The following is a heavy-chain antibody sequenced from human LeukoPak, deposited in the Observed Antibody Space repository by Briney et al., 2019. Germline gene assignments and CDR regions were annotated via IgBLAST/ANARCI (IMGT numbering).Heavy chain of an antibody. CDR1: GFTFSTYS. CDR3: ARDSGSYYAFDY. Sequence: GSLRLSCAASGFTFSTYSMNWVRQAPGKGLEWVSSISSGSGYIYYADSVKGRFTISRDNAKSSLYLQMNSLRAEDTAVYYCARDSGSYYAFDYWGQGTLVTVSS. J-gene: IGHJ4*02. CDR2: ISSGSGYI. V-gene: IGHV3-21*01. D-gene: IGHD1-26*01.